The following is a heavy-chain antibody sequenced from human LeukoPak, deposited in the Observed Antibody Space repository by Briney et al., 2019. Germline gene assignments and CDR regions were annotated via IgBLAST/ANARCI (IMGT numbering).Heavy chain of an antibody. CDR2: INAGNGNT. J-gene: IGHJ4*02. V-gene: IGHV1-3*01. D-gene: IGHD1-26*01. CDR1: GYTFTSYA. Sequence: ASVKVSCKASGYTFTSYAMHWVRQAPGQRLEWMGWINAGNGNTKYSQKFQGRVTITRDTSASTAYMELSSLRSEDTAVYYCAREGEWELRFDYWGQGTLVTVSS. CDR3: AREGEWELRFDY.